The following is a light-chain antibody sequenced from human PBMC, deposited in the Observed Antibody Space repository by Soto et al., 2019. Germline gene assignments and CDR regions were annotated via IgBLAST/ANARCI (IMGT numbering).Light chain of an antibody. CDR3: RTWGTGGWV. V-gene: IGLV4-69*01. J-gene: IGLJ3*02. Sequence: QAVLTQSPSASASLGASVKLTCTLSSEHSNYAIAWYQQQPEKGPRYLMKLATDGSHTKGDGIPDRFSGSSSGAERYLTISSLQSEDEADYYCRTWGTGGWVFGGGTKVTVL. CDR2: LATDGSH. CDR1: SEHSNYA.